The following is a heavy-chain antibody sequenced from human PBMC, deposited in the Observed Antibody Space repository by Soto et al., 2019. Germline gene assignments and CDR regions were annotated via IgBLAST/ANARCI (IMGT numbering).Heavy chain of an antibody. CDR2: INHSGST. CDR1: GGSFSGYY. J-gene: IGHJ1*01. Sequence: SETLSLTCAVYGGSFSGYYWSWIRQPPGKGLEWIGEINHSGSTNYNPSLKSRVTISVDTSKNQFSLKLSSVTAADTAVSYCARGLGLQWLVAHGGYYQHWGQGALVTVSS. V-gene: IGHV4-34*01. CDR3: ARGLGLQWLVAHGGYYQH. D-gene: IGHD6-19*01.